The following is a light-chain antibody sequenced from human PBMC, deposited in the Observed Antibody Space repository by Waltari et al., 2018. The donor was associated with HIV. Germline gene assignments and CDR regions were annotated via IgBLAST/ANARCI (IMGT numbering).Light chain of an antibody. CDR2: EVT. Sequence: QSALTQSASVSGSPGQSITISCTGTSSDVGAYTLVSWYQQHPGEVHNLLIYEVTKRPSGVSTRFSGSKSGNTASLTISGLQAEDEADYYCCSYAGSGLVFGGGTKLTVL. V-gene: IGLV2-23*02. CDR3: CSYAGSGLV. J-gene: IGLJ3*02. CDR1: SSDVGAYTL.